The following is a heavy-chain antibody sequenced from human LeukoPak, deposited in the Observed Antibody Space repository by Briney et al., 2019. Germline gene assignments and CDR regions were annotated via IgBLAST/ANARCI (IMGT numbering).Heavy chain of an antibody. CDR3: AKRGYSYGDFDY. Sequence: VSCXXXGYXXTXYDINWVRQATGQGLEWMGWMSPNSGNTGYAQKFQGRVIMTRNTSISTAYMEVSSLRSEDTAVYYCAKRGYSYGDFDYWGQGTLVTVSS. D-gene: IGHD5-18*01. J-gene: IGHJ4*02. CDR1: GYXXTXYD. V-gene: IGHV1-8*01. CDR2: MSPNSGNT.